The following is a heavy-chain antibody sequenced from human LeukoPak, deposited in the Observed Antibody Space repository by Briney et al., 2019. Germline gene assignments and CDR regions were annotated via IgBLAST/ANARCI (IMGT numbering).Heavy chain of an antibody. CDR2: IYYSGST. D-gene: IGHD3-22*01. V-gene: IGHV4-59*01. Sequence: SETLSLTCTVSGGSISSYYWSWIRQPPGKGLEWIGYIYYSGSTNYNPSLKSRVTISVDTSKNQFSLKLSSVTAADTAVYYCARGGRITLIVVVIGSDYWGQGTLVTVSS. J-gene: IGHJ4*02. CDR3: ARGGRITLIVVVIGSDY. CDR1: GGSISSYY.